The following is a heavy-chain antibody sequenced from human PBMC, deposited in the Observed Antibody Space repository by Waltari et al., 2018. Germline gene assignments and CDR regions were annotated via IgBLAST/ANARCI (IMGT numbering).Heavy chain of an antibody. D-gene: IGHD2-21*02. CDR2: IYSGGTT. J-gene: IGHJ4*02. CDR1: GVTGSNNY. CDR3: ARNQVETALGY. V-gene: IGHV3-53*01. Sequence: EVQLVQSGGGLIQPGGSRRLSWVGPGVTGSNNYMSWLRQAPGKGLELVSLIYSGGTTYYADSVRGRFTISRDGSKNTVYLQMNSLRAEDTAVYFCARNQVETALGYWGQGTLVTGSS.